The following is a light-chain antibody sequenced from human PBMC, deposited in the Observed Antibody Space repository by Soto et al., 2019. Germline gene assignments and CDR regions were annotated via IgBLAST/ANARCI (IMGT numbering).Light chain of an antibody. CDR2: EVS. J-gene: IGLJ1*01. V-gene: IGLV2-8*01. CDR1: SSDVGGYNY. CDR3: ISYAGSNNLDV. Sequence: QSALTQPPSASGSPGQSVTISCTGTSSDVGGYNYVSWYQQHPGKAPKLMIYEVSKRPSGVPDRFSGSKSGNTASLTGSGLQAEDDADYYCISYAGSNNLDVFGTGTKLTVL.